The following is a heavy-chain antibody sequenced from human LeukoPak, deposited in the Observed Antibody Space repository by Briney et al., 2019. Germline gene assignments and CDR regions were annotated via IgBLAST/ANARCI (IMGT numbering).Heavy chain of an antibody. D-gene: IGHD3-10*01. CDR2: IYSGGST. CDR3: ATDSYVSGSYYRLFY. J-gene: IGHJ4*02. V-gene: IGHV3-53*01. CDR1: GFTVSSNY. Sequence: GGSLRLSCAASGFTVSSNYMSWVRQAPGKGLEWVSVIYSGGSTYYADSVKGRFTISRDNAKNTLYLQMNNLRAEDTAIYYCATDSYVSGSYYRLFYWGQGTLVTVSS.